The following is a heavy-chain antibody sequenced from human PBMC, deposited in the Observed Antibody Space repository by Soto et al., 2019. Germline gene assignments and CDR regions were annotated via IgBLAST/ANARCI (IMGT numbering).Heavy chain of an antibody. J-gene: IGHJ4*02. CDR1: GGSISSSSYY. D-gene: IGHD3-10*01. CDR2: IYYSGST. CDR3: ARHYGSGMYYFDY. V-gene: IGHV4-39*01. Sequence: SETLSLTCTVSGGSISSSSYYWGWIRQPPGKGLEWIGSIYYSGSTYYNPSLKSRVTISVDTSKNQFSLKLSSLTAADTAVYYCARHYGSGMYYFDYWGQGTLVTVSS.